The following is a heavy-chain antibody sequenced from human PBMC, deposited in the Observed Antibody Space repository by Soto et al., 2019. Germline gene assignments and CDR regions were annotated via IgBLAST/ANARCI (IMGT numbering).Heavy chain of an antibody. D-gene: IGHD2-2*01. Sequence: VGSLRLSCAASGFTFSTYSMNWVRQAPGKGLEWVSSISSSSSSSYIYYADSVKGRFSISRDNAKNSLYLQMNSLRAEDTAVYYCARQGSSTKYYTMDVWGQGTTVTVSS. CDR2: ISSSSSSSYI. V-gene: IGHV3-21*01. J-gene: IGHJ6*02. CDR3: ARQGSSTKYYTMDV. CDR1: GFTFSTYS.